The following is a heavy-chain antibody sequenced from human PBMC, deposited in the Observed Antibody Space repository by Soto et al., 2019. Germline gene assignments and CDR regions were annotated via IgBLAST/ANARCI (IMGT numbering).Heavy chain of an antibody. V-gene: IGHV4-31*03. D-gene: IGHD3-10*01. CDR1: GGSISSGGYY. J-gene: IGHJ4*02. CDR3: ARERITMVRGVIDH. CDR2: IYYSGST. Sequence: PSETLSLTCTVSGGSISSGGYYWSWIRQHPGKGLEWIGYIYYSGSTYYNPSLKSRVTISVDTSKNQFSLKLSSVTAADTAVYYCARERITMVRGVIDHWGQGTLVTVSS.